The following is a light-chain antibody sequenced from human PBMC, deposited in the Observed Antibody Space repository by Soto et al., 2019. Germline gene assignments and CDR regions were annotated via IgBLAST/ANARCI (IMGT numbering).Light chain of an antibody. CDR3: CSYAGSYVV. V-gene: IGLV2-11*01. J-gene: IGLJ2*01. CDR2: DVS. Sequence: QSALTQSRSVSGSPGQSVTISCTGTSSDVGGYNYVSWYQQHPGKAPKLMIYDVSKRPSGVPDRFSGSKSGNTASLTISGLQAEEEADYYCCSYAGSYVVFGGGTKLTVL. CDR1: SSDVGGYNY.